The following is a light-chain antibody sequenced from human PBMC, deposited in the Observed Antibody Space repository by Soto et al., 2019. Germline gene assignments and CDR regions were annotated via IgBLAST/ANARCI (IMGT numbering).Light chain of an antibody. CDR1: QSLVHSDGIAY. Sequence: DVVMTQSPLSLPVTLGQPASISCRSNQSLVHSDGIAYFSWFQQRPGRSPRRLIYKVSNRDSGVPARLSGSGSGTDFALKISRVEAEDVGVYYCRQGTHWPITFGQGTRLEIK. CDR2: KVS. J-gene: IGKJ5*01. CDR3: RQGTHWPIT. V-gene: IGKV2-30*02.